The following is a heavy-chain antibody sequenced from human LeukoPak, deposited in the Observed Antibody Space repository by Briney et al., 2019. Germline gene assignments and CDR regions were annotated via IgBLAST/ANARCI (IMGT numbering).Heavy chain of an antibody. J-gene: IGHJ4*02. CDR2: ISYDGSNK. Sequence: GGSLRLSCAASGFTFSSYAMHWVRQAPGKGLEWVAVISYDGSNKYYADSVKGRFTISRDNSKNTLYLQMDSLRADDTAVYYCAKARSSSWYYFDSWGQGTLVIVSS. D-gene: IGHD6-13*01. CDR1: GFTFSSYA. V-gene: IGHV3-30-3*01. CDR3: AKARSSSWYYFDS.